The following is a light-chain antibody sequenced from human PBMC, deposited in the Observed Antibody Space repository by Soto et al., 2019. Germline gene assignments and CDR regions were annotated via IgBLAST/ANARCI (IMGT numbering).Light chain of an antibody. CDR3: QQYNNWPPT. J-gene: IGKJ1*01. CDR2: GAS. Sequence: EIVMTQSPATLSVSPGEGATLSCRASQSITSNLAWYQQKPDQAPRLLVSGASTRATGIPARFSGSGSGTEFTLTISSLQSEDFAVYYCQQYNNWPPTFGQGTKVEIK. V-gene: IGKV3-15*01. CDR1: QSITSN.